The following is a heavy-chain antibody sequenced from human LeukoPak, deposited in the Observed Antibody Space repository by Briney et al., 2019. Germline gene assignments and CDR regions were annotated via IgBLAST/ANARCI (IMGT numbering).Heavy chain of an antibody. Sequence: GGSLRLSCAASGFTFSSYSMNWVRQAPGKGLEWVSYISSSSSTIYYADSVKGRFTISRDNAKNSLYLQMNSLRAEDTAVYYCARDMREPIYYYGMDLWGQGTTVTVSS. CDR3: ARDMREPIYYYGMDL. CDR1: GFTFSSYS. CDR2: ISSSSSTI. V-gene: IGHV3-48*01. D-gene: IGHD1-26*01. J-gene: IGHJ6*02.